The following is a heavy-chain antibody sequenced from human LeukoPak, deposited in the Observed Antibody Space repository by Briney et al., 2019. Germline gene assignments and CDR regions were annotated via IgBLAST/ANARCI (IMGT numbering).Heavy chain of an antibody. Sequence: ASVKDSCQASGYTLTSYYMHWVRPAPGQGHEWMGWINPNSGGTNDSQKFQGRVTMTRNTSISTAYIELSRLRSDDTAVYYCARGEYSISSGTSPFDYWGQGTLVTVSS. J-gene: IGHJ4*02. CDR3: ARGEYSISSGTSPFDY. D-gene: IGHD6-6*01. CDR1: GYTLTSYY. V-gene: IGHV1-2*02. CDR2: INPNSGGT.